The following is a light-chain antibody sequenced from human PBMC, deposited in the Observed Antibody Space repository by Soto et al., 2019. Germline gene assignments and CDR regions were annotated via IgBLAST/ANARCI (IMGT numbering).Light chain of an antibody. CDR3: QQYYSYPLS. V-gene: IGKV1-8*01. J-gene: IGKJ4*01. CDR2: DAS. Sequence: AIRMTQSPSSLSASTGHRVTITCRASQGISTSLAWYQQKPGIAPKLLIYDASTLQSGVPSRFSGSGSRTDFTLTISSLQSEDFATYYCQQYYSYPLSFGGGTKVEI. CDR1: QGISTS.